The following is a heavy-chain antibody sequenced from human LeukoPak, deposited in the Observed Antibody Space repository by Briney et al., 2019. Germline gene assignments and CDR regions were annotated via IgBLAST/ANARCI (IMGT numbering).Heavy chain of an antibody. CDR3: ARPHRRYCSSTSCYPLSYMDV. CDR1: GGSISSSSCY. V-gene: IGHV4-39*01. CDR2: IYYSGST. D-gene: IGHD2-2*01. J-gene: IGHJ6*03. Sequence: SETLSLTCTVSGGSISSSSCYWGWIRQPPGKGLEWIGSIYYSGSTYYNPSLKSRVTISVDTSKNQFSLKLSSVTAADTAVYYCARPHRRYCSSTSCYPLSYMDVWGKGTTVTVSS.